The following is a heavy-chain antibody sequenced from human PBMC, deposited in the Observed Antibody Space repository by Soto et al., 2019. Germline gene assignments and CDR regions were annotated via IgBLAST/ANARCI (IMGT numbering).Heavy chain of an antibody. Sequence: GGSLRLSCAASGFTFSSYAMHWVRQAPGKGLEWVAVMSYDGSNKYYADSVKGRFTISRDNSKNTLYLQMNSLRAEDTAVYYCARDEAYSSSWYHYYYYYGMDVWGQGTTVTVSS. V-gene: IGHV3-30-3*01. CDR1: GFTFSSYA. CDR2: MSYDGSNK. J-gene: IGHJ6*02. CDR3: ARDEAYSSSWYHYYYYYGMDV. D-gene: IGHD6-13*01.